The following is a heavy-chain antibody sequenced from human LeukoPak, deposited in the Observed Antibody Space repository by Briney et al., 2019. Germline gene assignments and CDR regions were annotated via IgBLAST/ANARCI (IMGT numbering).Heavy chain of an antibody. D-gene: IGHD5-18*01. CDR3: ARLRSGYSYGSGFVY. V-gene: IGHV1-3*01. CDR1: GYTFTSYA. J-gene: IGHJ4*02. Sequence: ASVKVSCKASGYTFTSYAMHWVRQAPGQRLEWMGWINAGNGNTKYSQKFQGRITITRDTSASTAYMELSSLRSEDTAVYYCARLRSGYSYGSGFVYWGQGTLVTVSS. CDR2: INAGNGNT.